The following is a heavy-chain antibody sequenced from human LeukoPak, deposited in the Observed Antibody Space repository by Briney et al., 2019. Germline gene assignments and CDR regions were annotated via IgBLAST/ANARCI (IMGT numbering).Heavy chain of an antibody. D-gene: IGHD6-19*01. CDR2: ISSSSSYI. J-gene: IGHJ4*02. V-gene: IGHV3-21*01. Sequence: PGGSLRLSCAASGFIFSSYSMNWVRQAPGKGLEWVSSISSSSSYIYYADSVKGRFTISRDNAKNSLYLQMNSLRAEDTAVYYCARDRGPSRIAVAGTEFDYWGQGTLVTVSS. CDR3: ARDRGPSRIAVAGTEFDY. CDR1: GFIFSSYS.